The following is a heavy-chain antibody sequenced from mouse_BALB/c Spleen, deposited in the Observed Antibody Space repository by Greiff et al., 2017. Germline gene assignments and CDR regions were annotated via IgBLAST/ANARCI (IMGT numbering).Heavy chain of an antibody. Sequence: VKLQQSGAELVRPGVSVKISCKGSGYTFTDYAMHWVKQSHAKSLEWIGVISTYYGDASYNQKFKGKATMTVDKSSSTAYMELARLTSEDSAIYYCARGDSTMIAYWGQGTLVTVSA. CDR3: ARGDSTMIAY. V-gene: IGHV1S137*01. J-gene: IGHJ3*01. D-gene: IGHD2-4*01. CDR2: ISTYYGDA. CDR1: GYTFTDYA.